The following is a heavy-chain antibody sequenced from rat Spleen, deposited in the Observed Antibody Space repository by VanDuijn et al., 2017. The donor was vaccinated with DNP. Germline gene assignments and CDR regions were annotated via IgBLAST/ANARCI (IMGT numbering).Heavy chain of an antibody. CDR1: GFSLTNHH. V-gene: IGHV2-43*01. CDR3: ARDGQWDYLDY. D-gene: IGHD1-1*01. J-gene: IGHJ2*01. Sequence: QVQLKESGPGLVQSSQTLSLACTVSGFSLTNHHVHWVRQASGKGLEWLGVVWIGGGTDYSSTLRSRLGITRETSKSQVFLQMNSLQTEDTAIYYSARDGQWDYLDYWGQGVMVTVSS. CDR2: VWIGGGT.